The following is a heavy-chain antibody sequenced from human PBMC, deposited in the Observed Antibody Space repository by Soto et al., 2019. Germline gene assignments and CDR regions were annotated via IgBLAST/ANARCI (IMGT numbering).Heavy chain of an antibody. J-gene: IGHJ6*02. Sequence: SETLSLTCAVYGGSFSGYYWSWIRQPPGKGLEWIGEINHSGSTNYNPSLKSRVTISVDTSKNQFSLKLSSVTAADTAVYYCARVFRGYDILTSEYGMDVWGQGTTVTVSS. V-gene: IGHV4-34*01. D-gene: IGHD3-9*01. CDR1: GGSFSGYY. CDR3: ARVFRGYDILTSEYGMDV. CDR2: INHSGST.